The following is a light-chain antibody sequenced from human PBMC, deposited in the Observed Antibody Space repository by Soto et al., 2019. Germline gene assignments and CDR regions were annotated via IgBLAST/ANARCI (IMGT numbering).Light chain of an antibody. CDR1: QSVRSSN. CDR3: QQYGSSPST. Sequence: EIVLTQSPGTLSLSPGERATLSCRASQSVRSSNLAWYQQKPGQAPRLLIYGASSRATGIPHRFSGSGSGTEFTLTISRLEPEDFAVYYCQQYGSSPSTFGQGTKVEIK. CDR2: GAS. J-gene: IGKJ1*01. V-gene: IGKV3-20*01.